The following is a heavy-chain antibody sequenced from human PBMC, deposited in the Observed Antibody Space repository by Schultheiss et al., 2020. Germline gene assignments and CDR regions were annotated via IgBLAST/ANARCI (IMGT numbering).Heavy chain of an antibody. J-gene: IGHJ3*02. CDR1: GFTFSSYA. Sequence: GGSLRLSCAASGFTFSSYAMSWVRQAPGKGLEWVSAISGSGGSTYYADSVKGRFTISRDNSKNTLYLQVNTLRAEDTAVYYCAKEIRPCSSATCYGAFDIWGQGTMVTVSS. CDR3: AKEIRPCSSATCYGAFDI. CDR2: ISGSGGST. V-gene: IGHV3-23*01. D-gene: IGHD2-2*01.